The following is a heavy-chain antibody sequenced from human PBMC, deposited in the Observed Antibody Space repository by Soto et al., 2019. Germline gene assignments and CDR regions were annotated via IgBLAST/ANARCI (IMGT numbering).Heavy chain of an antibody. CDR1: GFTFSSYG. CDR3: AKDREGYDILTGYYGGWFDP. V-gene: IGHV3-30*18. D-gene: IGHD3-9*01. Sequence: GGSLRLSCAASGFTFSSYGMHWVRQAPGKGLEWVAVISYDGSNKYYADSVKGRFTISRDNSKNTLYLQMNSLRAEDTAVYYCAKDREGYDILTGYYGGWFDPWGQGTLVTVSS. J-gene: IGHJ5*02. CDR2: ISYDGSNK.